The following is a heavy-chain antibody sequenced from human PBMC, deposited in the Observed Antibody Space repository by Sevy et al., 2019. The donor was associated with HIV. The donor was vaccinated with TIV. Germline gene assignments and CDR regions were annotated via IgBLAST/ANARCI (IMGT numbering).Heavy chain of an antibody. Sequence: ASVKVSCKASGYTFTSYAMHWVRQAPGQRLEWMGWINAGNGNTKYSQKFQGRVTITRDTSARTAYMELSSLRSEDTAGYYCARELYYYGSGSGFYYYYYGMDVWGQGTTVTVSS. V-gene: IGHV1-3*01. D-gene: IGHD3-10*01. CDR3: ARELYYYGSGSGFYYYYYGMDV. J-gene: IGHJ6*02. CDR2: INAGNGNT. CDR1: GYTFTSYA.